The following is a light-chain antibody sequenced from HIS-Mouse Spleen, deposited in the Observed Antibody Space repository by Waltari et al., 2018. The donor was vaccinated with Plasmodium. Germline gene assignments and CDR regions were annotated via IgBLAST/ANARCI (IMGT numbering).Light chain of an antibody. CDR2: EDS. J-gene: IGLJ3*02. CDR1: ALPKQY. Sequence: SYELTQPPSVSVSPGQTARITCSGDALPKQYAYWYKQKSGQAPVLVINEDSKRPSGIPERFSGSRSGTMATLTISGAQVEDEADYYCYSTDSSGNHRVFGGGTKLTVL. V-gene: IGLV3-10*01. CDR3: YSTDSSGNHRV.